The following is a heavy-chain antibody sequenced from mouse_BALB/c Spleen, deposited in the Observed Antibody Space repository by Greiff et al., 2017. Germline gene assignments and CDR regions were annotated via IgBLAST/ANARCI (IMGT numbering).Heavy chain of an antibody. D-gene: IGHD1-1*01. V-gene: IGHV14-3*02. J-gene: IGHJ3*01. Sequence: VQLQQSGAELVKPGASVKLSCTASGFNIKDTYMHWVKQRPEQGLEWIGRIDPANGNTKYDPKFQGKATITADTSSNTAYLQLSSLTSEDTAVYYCAFYYGSSREFAYWGQGTLVTVSA. CDR1: GFNIKDTY. CDR3: AFYYGSSREFAY. CDR2: IDPANGNT.